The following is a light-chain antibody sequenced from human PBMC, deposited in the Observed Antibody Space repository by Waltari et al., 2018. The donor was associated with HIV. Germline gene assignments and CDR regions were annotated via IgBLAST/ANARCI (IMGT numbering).Light chain of an antibody. Sequence: QSALAQPPSASVSPGQSVTISCTGTSSDVGGYSYVSWYQHHPGKAPNLILYDVSERPSGVPDRFSGSKSGNTASLTISGLQAEDEADYYCCSYAGTYTFVVFGGGTKLTVL. CDR2: DVS. CDR3: CSYAGTYTFVV. J-gene: IGLJ2*01. V-gene: IGLV2-11*01. CDR1: SSDVGGYSY.